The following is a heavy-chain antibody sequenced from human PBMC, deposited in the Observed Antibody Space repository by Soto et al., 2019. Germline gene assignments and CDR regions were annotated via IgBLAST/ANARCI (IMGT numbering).Heavy chain of an antibody. CDR3: ASFRGDGYYNF. Sequence: QVQLVESGGGLVKPGGSLRLSCAASGFTLSDYYMTWIRQAPGKGLEWVSDISISGTTIHYADSVRVRFTISRDNAKNSLLLQMNTLRVEDTAVYYCASFRGDGYYNFWGQGTLVTVSS. V-gene: IGHV3-11*01. J-gene: IGHJ4*02. CDR1: GFTLSDYY. CDR2: ISISGTTI. D-gene: IGHD3-9*01.